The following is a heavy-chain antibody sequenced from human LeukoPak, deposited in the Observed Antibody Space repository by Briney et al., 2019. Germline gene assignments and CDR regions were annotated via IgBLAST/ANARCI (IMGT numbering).Heavy chain of an antibody. CDR3: AKGGGDRRYYFDY. J-gene: IGHJ4*02. Sequence: PGGSLSLSCAASGFTFSSYWMSWVRQAPGKGLEWVANIKQDGSEKYYVDSVKGRFTISRDNSKNTLYLQMNSLGAEDTAVYYCAKGGGDRRYYFDYWGQGTLVTVSS. CDR2: IKQDGSEK. CDR1: GFTFSSYW. D-gene: IGHD3-16*01. V-gene: IGHV3-7*03.